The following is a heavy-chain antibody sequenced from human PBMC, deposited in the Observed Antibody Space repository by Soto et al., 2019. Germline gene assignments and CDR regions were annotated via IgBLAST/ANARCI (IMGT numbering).Heavy chain of an antibody. CDR1: GGSISSYY. V-gene: IGHV4-59*01. CDR3: ARDNGDYGLDY. J-gene: IGHJ4*02. D-gene: IGHD4-17*01. Sequence: SETLSLTCTVSGGSISSYYWSWIRQPPGKGLEWIGYIYYSGSTNYNPSLKSRVTISVDTSKNQFSLKLSPVTAADTAVYYCARDNGDYGLDYWGQGTLVTVSS. CDR2: IYYSGST.